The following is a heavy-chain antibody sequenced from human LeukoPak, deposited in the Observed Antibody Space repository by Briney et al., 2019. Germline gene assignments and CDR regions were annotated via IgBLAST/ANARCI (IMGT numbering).Heavy chain of an antibody. D-gene: IGHD2-2*01. CDR2: IVPDGRDT. J-gene: IGHJ4*02. Sequence: ASVKVSCKASGYPFSAHHIHWVRQAPGQGLEWMGWIVPDGRDTKYAEKFQGRMTMTVDTSITTAYMELHSLTSDDTAVYYCSGRSGPGPVWGQGTLITASS. V-gene: IGHV1-2*02. CDR3: SGRSGPGPV. CDR1: GYPFSAHH.